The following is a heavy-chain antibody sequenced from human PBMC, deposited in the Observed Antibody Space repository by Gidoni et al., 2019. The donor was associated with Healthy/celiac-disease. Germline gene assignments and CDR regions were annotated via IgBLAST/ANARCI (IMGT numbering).Heavy chain of an antibody. CDR1: GYTFTGYY. V-gene: IGHV1-2*02. J-gene: IGHJ4*02. CDR2: INPNRGGT. CDR3: ARDGGPYLGFDY. D-gene: IGHD7-27*01. Sequence: QVQLVQSGAEVKKPGASVKVSCKASGYTFTGYYLHWVRQAPGQGLEWMGWINPNRGGTTYAQKFQGRVTMTRDTSISTAYMELSRLRSDDTAVYYCARDGGPYLGFDYWGQGTLVTVSS.